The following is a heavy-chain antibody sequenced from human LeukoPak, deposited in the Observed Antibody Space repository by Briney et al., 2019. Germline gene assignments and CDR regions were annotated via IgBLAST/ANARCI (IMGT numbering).Heavy chain of an antibody. J-gene: IGHJ5*02. CDR3: ARVKEVRPARPFTWFDP. CDR1: GYSFTSYG. CDR2: ISAYNGNT. V-gene: IGHV1-18*01. Sequence: ASVKVSFKASGYSFTSYGISWVRQAPGQGLEWMGWISAYNGNTNYAQKPQDSATMTTDTSTSTAYLEMRSLRSDDTALYYCARVKEVRPARPFTWFDPWGQGTLVTVSS. D-gene: IGHD6-6*01.